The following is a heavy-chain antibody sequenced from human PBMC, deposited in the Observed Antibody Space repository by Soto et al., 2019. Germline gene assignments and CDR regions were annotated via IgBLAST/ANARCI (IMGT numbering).Heavy chain of an antibody. V-gene: IGHV4-39*02. CDR1: HVSSSSGDYF. CDR2: IHSSGGT. Sequence: LETLSLTCTVSHVSSSSGDYFLGWIRQPPGKGLEFIGSIHSSGGTYYSPSLKSRVSISIDKSKNHFSLKLTSVTAGDTAVYFCASVVVGATRQTGSDHWGQGTLVTVSS. J-gene: IGHJ4*02. CDR3: ASVVVGATRQTGSDH. D-gene: IGHD2-15*01.